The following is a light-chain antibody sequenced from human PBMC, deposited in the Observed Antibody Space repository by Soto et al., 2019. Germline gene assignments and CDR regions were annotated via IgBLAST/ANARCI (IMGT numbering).Light chain of an antibody. J-gene: IGKJ4*01. CDR3: QQYHNYPVT. CDR1: QEISNH. Sequence: DIQMTQSPSSLSASVGDRVTITCRASQEISNHLAWFQQKPGKPPKSLIYDASSLQSVVPSKFSGSGSGTDFTLTISSLQPEDFATYYCQQYHNYPVTFGGGTKVEIK. V-gene: IGKV1-16*02. CDR2: DAS.